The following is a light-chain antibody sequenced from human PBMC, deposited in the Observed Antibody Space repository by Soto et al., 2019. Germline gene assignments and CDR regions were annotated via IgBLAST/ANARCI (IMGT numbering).Light chain of an antibody. Sequence: EIVLTQSPATLSLSPGERATLSCRASQSVSSYLAWYQQKPGQAPRLLIYDASNRATGIPARFSGSGSGTDFTLTISSLEPEDLAVYYCQQRSNFPRTFGQGINVDIK. V-gene: IGKV3-11*01. J-gene: IGKJ1*01. CDR1: QSVSSY. CDR3: QQRSNFPRT. CDR2: DAS.